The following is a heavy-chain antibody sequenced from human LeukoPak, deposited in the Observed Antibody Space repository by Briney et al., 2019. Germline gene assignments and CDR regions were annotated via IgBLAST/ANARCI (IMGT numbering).Heavy chain of an antibody. J-gene: IGHJ4*02. CDR3: ARVPQYYYDSSGSFDY. D-gene: IGHD3-22*01. CDR2: INPNGGGT. V-gene: IGHV1-2*02. CDR1: GYTFTGYY. Sequence: ASVKVSCKASGYTFTGYYMHWVRQAPGQGLEWMGWINPNGGGTNYAQKFQGRVTMTRDTSISTAYMELSRLRSDDTAVYYCARVPQYYYDSSGSFDYWGQGTLVTVSS.